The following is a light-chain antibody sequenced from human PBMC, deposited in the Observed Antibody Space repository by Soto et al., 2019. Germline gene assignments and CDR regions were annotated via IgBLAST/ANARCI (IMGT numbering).Light chain of an antibody. CDR1: SSDVGSYNL. CDR2: EGS. CDR3: CSYAGSSTFV. Sequence: QSALTQPASVSGSPGQSITISCTGTSSDVGSYNLVSWYQQHPGKAPKLMIYEGSTRPSGVSNRFSGSKSGNTASLTISGLQAEDEADYYCCSYAGSSTFVFGGGTKVTVL. J-gene: IGLJ2*01. V-gene: IGLV2-23*03.